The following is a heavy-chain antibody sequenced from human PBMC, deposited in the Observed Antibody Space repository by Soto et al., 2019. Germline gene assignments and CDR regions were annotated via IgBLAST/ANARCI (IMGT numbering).Heavy chain of an antibody. CDR3: AKDIRQLGYFDY. D-gene: IGHD6-13*01. CDR1: GFTFSSYG. J-gene: IGHJ4*02. V-gene: IGHV3-30*18. CDR2: ISYDGSNK. Sequence: QVQLVASGGGVVQPGRSLRLSCAASGFTFSSYGMHWVRQAPGKGLEWVAVISYDGSNKYYADSVKGRFTISRDNSKNTLYLQMNSLRAEDTAVYYCAKDIRQLGYFDYWGQGTLVTVSS.